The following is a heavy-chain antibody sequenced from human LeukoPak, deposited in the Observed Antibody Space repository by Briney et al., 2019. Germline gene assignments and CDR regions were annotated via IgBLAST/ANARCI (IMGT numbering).Heavy chain of an antibody. D-gene: IGHD7-27*01. V-gene: IGHV1-2*02. CDR1: GYTFTDHY. CDR2: IHPGRGDT. J-gene: IGHJ4*02. CDR3: ARDHNWGPDY. Sequence: GASVKVSCKALGYTFTDHYFHWLRHAPGQGLEWMGWIHPGRGDTNYAQKFQGRVSLTRGTSISTAYMELSRLTSDDTAVYYCARDHNWGPDYWGQGTLVSVSS.